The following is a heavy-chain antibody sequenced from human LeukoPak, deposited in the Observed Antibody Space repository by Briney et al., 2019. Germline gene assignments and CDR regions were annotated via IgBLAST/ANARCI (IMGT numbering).Heavy chain of an antibody. CDR1: GYTFTAYY. Sequence: ASVKVSCKASGYTFTAYYFHWVRQAPGQGLEWMGWINPNSGDTNYAQKFQGRVTMTTDTSITTAYMELSRLKSDDRAMYYCARDRMGDCATTSCYMAYWGQGTLVTVSS. J-gene: IGHJ4*02. CDR2: INPNSGDT. D-gene: IGHD2-2*02. CDR3: ARDRMGDCATTSCYMAY. V-gene: IGHV1-2*02.